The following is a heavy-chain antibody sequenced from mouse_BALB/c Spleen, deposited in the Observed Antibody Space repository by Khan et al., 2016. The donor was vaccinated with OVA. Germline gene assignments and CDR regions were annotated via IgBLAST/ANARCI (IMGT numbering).Heavy chain of an antibody. Sequence: QIQLVQSGPELKTPGETVKISCKATGYTFTNFGMHWVKQAPGKGLKWMGWINTYTGEPTYAHDFKGRFAFSLETSANTAYLQINNLKNEDTAIXCCAIGARYDKALYALDYWGQGTSVTVSS. CDR2: INTYTGEP. CDR3: AIGARYDKALYALDY. V-gene: IGHV9-3-1*01. D-gene: IGHD2-14*01. J-gene: IGHJ4*01. CDR1: GYTFTNFG.